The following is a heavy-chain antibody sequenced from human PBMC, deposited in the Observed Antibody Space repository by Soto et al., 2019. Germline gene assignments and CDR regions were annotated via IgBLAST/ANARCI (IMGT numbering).Heavy chain of an antibody. CDR1: GGTFSSYA. J-gene: IGHJ6*02. Sequence: QVQLVQSGAEVKKPGSSVKVSCKASGGTFSSYAISWVRQAPGQGIEWMGGIIPIFGTANYAQEFQGRVTITADESTSTAYMELSSLRSEDTAMYYCAIAGFSGTYYYYYGMDVWGQGTTVTVSS. V-gene: IGHV1-69*01. D-gene: IGHD5-12*01. CDR3: AIAGFSGTYYYYYGMDV. CDR2: IIPIFGTA.